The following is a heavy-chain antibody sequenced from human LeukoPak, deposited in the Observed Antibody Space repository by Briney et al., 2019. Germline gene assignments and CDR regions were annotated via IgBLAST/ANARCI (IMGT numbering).Heavy chain of an antibody. CDR3: AKRGVYDFWSGPIYYYYMDV. Sequence: PGGSLRLSCAASGFTFSSYAMSWVRQAPGKGLEWVSAIGGSGGSTYYADSVKGRFTISRDNSKNTLYLQMNSLRAEDTAVYYCAKRGVYDFWSGPIYYYYMDVWGKGTTVTVSS. CDR1: GFTFSSYA. J-gene: IGHJ6*03. V-gene: IGHV3-23*01. CDR2: IGGSGGST. D-gene: IGHD3-3*01.